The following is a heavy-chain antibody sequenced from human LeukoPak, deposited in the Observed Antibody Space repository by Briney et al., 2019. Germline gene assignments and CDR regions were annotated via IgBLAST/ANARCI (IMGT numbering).Heavy chain of an antibody. CDR1: GGSISSSSYY. D-gene: IGHD3-22*01. CDR3: AIALPDYYDSSGSFDY. Sequence: PSETLSLTCTVSGGSISSSSYYWGWIRQPPGKGLEWIGSIYYSGSTYYNPSLKSRVTISVDTSKNQFSLKLSSVTAADTAVYYCAIALPDYYDSSGSFDYWGQGTLVTVSS. CDR2: IYYSGST. J-gene: IGHJ4*02. V-gene: IGHV4-39*07.